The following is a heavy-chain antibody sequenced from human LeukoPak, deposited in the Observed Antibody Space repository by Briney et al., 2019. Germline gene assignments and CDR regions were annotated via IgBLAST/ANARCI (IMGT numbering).Heavy chain of an antibody. V-gene: IGHV3-30*04. CDR3: ARDPYDSSGYYFPY. D-gene: IGHD3-22*01. CDR1: GFTFSSSA. Sequence: GGSLRLSCAAPGFTFSSSAMHWVRQAPGKGLEWVAVISYDGSNKYYADSVKGRFTISRDNDKNTLYLQMNSLRLEDTAVYYCARDPYDSSGYYFPYWGQGTLVTVSS. J-gene: IGHJ4*02. CDR2: ISYDGSNK.